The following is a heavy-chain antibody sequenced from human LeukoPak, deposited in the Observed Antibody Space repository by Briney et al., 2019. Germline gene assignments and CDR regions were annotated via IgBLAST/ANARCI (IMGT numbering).Heavy chain of an antibody. D-gene: IGHD6-19*01. CDR3: ARGGIAVANSNWFDP. CDR1: GYSFTSYW. J-gene: IGHJ5*02. Sequence: GESLKISCKGSGYSFTSYWIGWVRQMPGKGLGWMGIIYPGDSDTRYSPSFQGQVTISADKSISTAYLQWSSLKASDTAMYYCARGGIAVANSNWFDPWGQGTLVTVSS. CDR2: IYPGDSDT. V-gene: IGHV5-51*01.